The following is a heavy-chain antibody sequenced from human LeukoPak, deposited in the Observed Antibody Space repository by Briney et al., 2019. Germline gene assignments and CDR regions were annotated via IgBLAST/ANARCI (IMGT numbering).Heavy chain of an antibody. V-gene: IGHV1-2*06. CDR2: INPKTGGS. Sequence: ASVKVSCKASGYTFTGHYMHWVRQAPGQGLEWLGRINPKTGGSNYAQKFQGRVTMTSDTSTSTAYMELSRLNSDDTAVYYCTTLVSGINDWGQGTLVTVSS. D-gene: IGHD1-20*01. CDR3: TTLVSGIND. CDR1: GYTFTGHY. J-gene: IGHJ4*02.